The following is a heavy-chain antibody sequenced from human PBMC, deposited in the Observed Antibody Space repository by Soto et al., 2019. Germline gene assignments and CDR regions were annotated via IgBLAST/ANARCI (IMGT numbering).Heavy chain of an antibody. CDR1: GFPFSPYG. CDR2: ISYEGSVQ. CDR3: AKESLPKPMVYWYFDL. V-gene: IGHV3-30*18. Sequence: QVQLVESGGGVVQPGRSLRLSCAASGFPFSPYGMHWVRQAPGKGLEWVAVISYEGSVQYYADSVRGRFTISRDNSKNTLYLQLNSLRPEDTAVYYCAKESLPKPMVYWYFDLWGRGTLVTVSS. J-gene: IGHJ2*01. D-gene: IGHD3-10*01.